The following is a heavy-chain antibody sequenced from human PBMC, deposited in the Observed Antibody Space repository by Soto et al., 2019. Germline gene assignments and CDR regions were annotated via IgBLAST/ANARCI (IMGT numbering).Heavy chain of an antibody. CDR1: GFTFSSYA. CDR2: ISGSGGST. Sequence: LRLSCAASGFTFSSYAMSWVRQAPGKGLEWVSAISGSGGSTYYADSVKGRFTISRDNSKNTLYLQMNSLRAEDTAVYYCAKAEGSGYSSSWTTFDYWSQGTLVTVSS. D-gene: IGHD6-13*01. CDR3: AKAEGSGYSSSWTTFDY. J-gene: IGHJ4*02. V-gene: IGHV3-23*01.